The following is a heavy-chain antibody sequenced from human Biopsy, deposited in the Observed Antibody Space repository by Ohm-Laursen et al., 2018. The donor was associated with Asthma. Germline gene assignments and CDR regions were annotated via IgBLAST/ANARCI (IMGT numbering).Heavy chain of an antibody. Sequence: SSVKVSCKTPGGTFSNFAISWVRQTPGQGLEWLGGIMTVFGTTNYAQKFQGRVTITADESTSTAYMEVTSLRSEDTAIYYCARCQVGYSSGWSLLLKKIYYSGMDVWGQGTAVTVSS. CDR3: ARCQVGYSSGWSLLLKKIYYSGMDV. CDR2: IMTVFGTT. D-gene: IGHD6-19*01. CDR1: GGTFSNFA. J-gene: IGHJ6*02. V-gene: IGHV1-69*01.